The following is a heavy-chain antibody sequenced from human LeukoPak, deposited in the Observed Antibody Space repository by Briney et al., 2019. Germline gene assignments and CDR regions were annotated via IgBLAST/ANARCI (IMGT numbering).Heavy chain of an antibody. CDR3: ARDIYCGGDCYSAAFDI. CDR2: IYYSGST. J-gene: IGHJ3*02. D-gene: IGHD2-21*01. CDR1: GGSISSYY. Sequence: PSEILSLTCTVSGGSISSYYWSWIRQPPGKGLEWIGYIYYSGSTNYNPSLKSRVTISVDTSKNQSSLKLSSVTAADTAVYYCARDIYCGGDCYSAAFDIWGQGTMVTVSS. V-gene: IGHV4-59*01.